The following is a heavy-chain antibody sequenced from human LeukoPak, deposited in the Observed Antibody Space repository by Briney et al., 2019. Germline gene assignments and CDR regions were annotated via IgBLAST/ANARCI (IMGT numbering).Heavy chain of an antibody. J-gene: IGHJ1*01. D-gene: IGHD2-2*02. V-gene: IGHV4-39*01. CDR1: GGSISSSSYY. CDR2: IYYSGST. CDR3: ARVVPAAIGYYQH. Sequence: SETLSLTCTVSGGSISSSSYYWGWIRQPPGKGLEWIGSIYYSGSTYYNPSLKSRVTISVDTSKNQFSLKPSSVTAADTAVYYCARVVPAAIGYYQHWGQGTLVTVSS.